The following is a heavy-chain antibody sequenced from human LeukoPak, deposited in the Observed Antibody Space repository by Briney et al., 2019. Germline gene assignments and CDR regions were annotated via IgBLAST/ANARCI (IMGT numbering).Heavy chain of an antibody. CDR2: INPNSGGT. Sequence: GASVKVSCKASGYTFTGYYMHWVRQAPGQGLEWMGWINPNSGGTNYAQKLQGRVTMTRDTSISTAYMELSRLRSDDTAVYYCARDRAGGYSGYDPFFDYWGQGTLVTVSS. CDR3: ARDRAGGYSGYDPFFDY. J-gene: IGHJ4*02. V-gene: IGHV1-2*02. CDR1: GYTFTGYY. D-gene: IGHD5-12*01.